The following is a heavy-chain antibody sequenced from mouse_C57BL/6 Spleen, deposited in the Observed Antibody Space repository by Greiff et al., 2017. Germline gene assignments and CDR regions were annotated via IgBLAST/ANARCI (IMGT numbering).Heavy chain of an antibody. CDR2: IIPRNGGT. J-gene: IGHJ2*01. CDR3: SREAGNYGFEY. CDR1: GYTFTSYW. D-gene: IGHD2-1*01. Sequence: QVQLQQPGTELVKPGASVKLSCKASGYTFTSYWMHWVKQRPGQGLEWIGNIIPRNGGTNYNEKFKSKATLTVDKSSSTAYMQLSSLTSEDSAVYYCSREAGNYGFEYWGQGTTLTVSS. V-gene: IGHV1-53*01.